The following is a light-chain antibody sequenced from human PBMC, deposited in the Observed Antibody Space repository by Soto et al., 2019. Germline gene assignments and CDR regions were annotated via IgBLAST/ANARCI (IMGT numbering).Light chain of an antibody. J-gene: IGKJ4*01. CDR2: AAS. CDR3: QQLNSYRRLT. CDR1: QGISSY. V-gene: IGKV1-9*01. Sequence: DILLTQSPSFLSASVGDRVTITCRASQGISSYLAWYQQKPGKAPKLLIYAASTWRSGVPSRFCGSGSGTEFTLTISSLQPEDFATYYCQQLNSYRRLTFGGGTKVEMK.